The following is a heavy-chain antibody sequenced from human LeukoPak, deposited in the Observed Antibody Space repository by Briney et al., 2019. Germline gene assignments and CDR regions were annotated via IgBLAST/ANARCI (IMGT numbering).Heavy chain of an antibody. CDR1: GYTFTSYY. CDR3: ARVGVAAQFDP. Sequence: ASVKVSCKASGYTFTSYYMHWVRQAPGQGLEWMGIINPSGGSTSYAQKFQGRVTMTRDTSTSTVYMELSSLRSGDTAVYYCARVGVAAQFDPWGQGTLVTVSS. D-gene: IGHD6-19*01. J-gene: IGHJ5*02. CDR2: INPSGGST. V-gene: IGHV1-46*01.